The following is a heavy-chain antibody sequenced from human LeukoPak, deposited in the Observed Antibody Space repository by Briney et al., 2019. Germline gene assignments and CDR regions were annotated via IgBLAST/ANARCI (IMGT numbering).Heavy chain of an antibody. J-gene: IGHJ5*02. CDR1: GGTFSSYA. CDR2: IIPIFGTA. V-gene: IGHV1-69*05. CDR3: ARDRTTGTSGVWFDP. Sequence: ASVKVSCKASGGTFSSYAISWVRQAPGQGLEWMGRIIPIFGTANYAQKFQGRVTITTDESTNTAYMELSSLRSEDTAVYYCARDRTTGTSGVWFDPWGQGTLVTVSS. D-gene: IGHD1-1*01.